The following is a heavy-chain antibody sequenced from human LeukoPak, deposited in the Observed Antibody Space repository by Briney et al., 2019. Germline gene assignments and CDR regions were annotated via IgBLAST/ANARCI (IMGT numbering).Heavy chain of an antibody. CDR1: GLTFKNFT. CDR3: TIDLMTGFSSGWHFGY. Sequence: TGGSLRLSCAASGLTFKNFTMSWVRQAPGKGLEWLAVSSGDEDSIHYADSVRGHFVISTDNSENTSYLHMNSLRAEDTAVYYCTIDLMTGFSSGWHFGYWGQGTLVTVSS. V-gene: IGHV3-23*01. CDR2: SSGDEDSI. J-gene: IGHJ4*02. D-gene: IGHD6-19*01.